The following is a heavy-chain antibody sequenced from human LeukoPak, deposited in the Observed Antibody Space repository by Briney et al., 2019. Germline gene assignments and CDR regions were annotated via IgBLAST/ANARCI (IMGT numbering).Heavy chain of an antibody. J-gene: IGHJ4*02. CDR3: AKNGYDYVWGSYRFHFDY. V-gene: IGHV3-66*02. CDR2: IYSGGST. Sequence: GGSLRLSCAASGFTVSSNYMSWGRQAPGRGLEWVSLIYSGGSTHYADSVKGRFTISRDNSKNTLYLQMNSLRAEDTAVYYCAKNGYDYVWGSYRFHFDYWGQGTLVTVSS. D-gene: IGHD3-16*02. CDR1: GFTVSSNY.